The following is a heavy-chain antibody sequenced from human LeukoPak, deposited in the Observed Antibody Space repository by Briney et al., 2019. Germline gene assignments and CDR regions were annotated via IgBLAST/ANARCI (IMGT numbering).Heavy chain of an antibody. CDR2: MDPNSGYT. J-gene: IGHJ6*02. Sequence: ASVKVSCKTSGYTFTTYDINWVRQAPGQGLEWMGYMDPNSGYTGYAQKFQGRITMTRNTSISTAYMELSSLRSEDTAIYYCARDPTCGGDCLDFYGMDVWGQGTTVTVSS. CDR1: GYTFTTYD. CDR3: ARDPTCGGDCLDFYGMDV. D-gene: IGHD2-21*02. V-gene: IGHV1-8*01.